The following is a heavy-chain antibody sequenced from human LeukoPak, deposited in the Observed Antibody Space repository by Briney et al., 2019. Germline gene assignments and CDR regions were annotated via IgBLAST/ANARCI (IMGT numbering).Heavy chain of an antibody. J-gene: IGHJ4*02. CDR3: ARRREYSGYILDY. CDR2: IYPGDSDT. V-gene: IGHV5-51*01. CDR1: GSSFTSYW. Sequence: GASLKISCKGSGSSFTSYWIGWVRQMPGKGLEWMGIIYPGDSDTRYSPSFQGQVTISADKSISTAYLQWSSLKASDTAMYYCARRREYSGYILDYWGQGTLVTVSS. D-gene: IGHD5-12*01.